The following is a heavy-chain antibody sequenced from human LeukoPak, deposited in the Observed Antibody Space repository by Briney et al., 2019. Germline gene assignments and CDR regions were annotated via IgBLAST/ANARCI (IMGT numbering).Heavy chain of an antibody. J-gene: IGHJ5*02. D-gene: IGHD4-17*01. V-gene: IGHV4-59*01. CDR2: IYYSGST. Sequence: PSETLSLTCTVSGGSISSYYWSWIRQPPGKGLEWIGYIYYSGSTNYNPSLKSRVTISVDTSKNQFSLKLNSVTAADTAVYYCASVPLNYGENWFDPWGQGTLVTVSS. CDR1: GGSISSYY. CDR3: ASVPLNYGENWFDP.